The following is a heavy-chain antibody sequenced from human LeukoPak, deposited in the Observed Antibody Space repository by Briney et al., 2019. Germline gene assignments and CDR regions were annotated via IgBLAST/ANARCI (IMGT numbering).Heavy chain of an antibody. CDR1: GYTFTGYY. Sequence: ASVKVSCKASGYTFTGYYMHWVRQAPGQGLEWMGWINPNSGGTNYAQKFQGRVTMTRDTSISTAYMELSRLRSDDTAVYYCATLSGRYSSSSGGFDYWGQGTLVTVSS. J-gene: IGHJ4*02. CDR3: ATLSGRYSSSSGGFDY. CDR2: INPNSGGT. V-gene: IGHV1-2*02. D-gene: IGHD6-6*01.